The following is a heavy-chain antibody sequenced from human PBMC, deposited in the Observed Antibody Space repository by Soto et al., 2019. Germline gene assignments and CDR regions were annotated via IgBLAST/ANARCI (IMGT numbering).Heavy chain of an antibody. V-gene: IGHV4-59*01. J-gene: IGHJ4*02. CDR1: GGSISSYY. D-gene: IGHD3-22*01. Sequence: QVQLQESGPGLVKPSETLSLTCTVSGGSISSYYWSWIRQPPGKGLEWIGYIYYSGSTNYNPSLKSRVTISVDTSKNQFSLKLSSVTAADTAVYYCARELRSSGYIDYWGQGTLVTVSS. CDR3: ARELRSSGYIDY. CDR2: IYYSGST.